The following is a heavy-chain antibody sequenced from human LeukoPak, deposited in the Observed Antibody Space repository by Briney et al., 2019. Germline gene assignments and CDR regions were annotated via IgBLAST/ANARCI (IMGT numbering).Heavy chain of an antibody. D-gene: IGHD3-16*01. CDR1: GASFGGYY. J-gene: IGHJ4*02. V-gene: IGHV4-34*01. CDR2: INHSGST. CDR3: ARDGSRGGSDY. Sequence: SETLSLTCAVYGASFGGYYWTWIRQPPGKGLEWIGEINHSGSTNYNPSLKSRVTISVDTSTNHFSLKLSSVTAADTAVYYCARDGSRGGSDYWGQGTLVTVSS.